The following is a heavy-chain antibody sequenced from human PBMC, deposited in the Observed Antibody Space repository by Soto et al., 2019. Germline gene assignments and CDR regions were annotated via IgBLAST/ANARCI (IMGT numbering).Heavy chain of an antibody. V-gene: IGHV4-34*01. CDR2: INHSGST. Sequence: PSETLSLTCAVYGGSFSGYYWSWIRQPPGKGLEWIGEINHSGSTNYNPSLKSRVTISVDTSKNQFSLKLSSVTAADTAVYYCARKGPHGGNSAIDYWGQGTLVTVSS. J-gene: IGHJ4*02. D-gene: IGHD2-21*02. CDR1: GGSFSGYY. CDR3: ARKGPHGGNSAIDY.